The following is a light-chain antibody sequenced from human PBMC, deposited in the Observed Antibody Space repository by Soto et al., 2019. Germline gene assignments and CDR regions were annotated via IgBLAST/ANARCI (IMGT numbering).Light chain of an antibody. J-gene: IGKJ4*01. CDR1: QTVSSY. CDR3: NQRTKWPPGVT. Sequence: EIVLTQSPATLSLSPGERATLSCRASQTVSSYLAWYQQKPGQAPRLLICDASKRATGIPARFSGSGSGTDLTLTIISLEPEDLAVYYCNQRTKWPPGVTFGGGTKVEIK. CDR2: DAS. V-gene: IGKV3-11*01.